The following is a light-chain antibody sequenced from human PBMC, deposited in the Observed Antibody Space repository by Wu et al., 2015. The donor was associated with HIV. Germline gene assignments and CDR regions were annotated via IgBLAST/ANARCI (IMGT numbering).Light chain of an antibody. V-gene: IGKV1-5*03. Sequence: DIQMTQSPSTLSASVGDKVTITCRASQTIGTWLAWYQQKPGKAPNLLMYEASNLESGAPSRFNGSGSGTEFTLTINSLQPDDFATYYCQQYDSYPLIFGPGTKVHIK. CDR2: EAS. CDR3: QQYDSYPLI. CDR1: QTIGTW. J-gene: IGKJ3*01.